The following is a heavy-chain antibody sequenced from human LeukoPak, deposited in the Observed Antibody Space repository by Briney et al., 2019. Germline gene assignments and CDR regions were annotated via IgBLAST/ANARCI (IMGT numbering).Heavy chain of an antibody. V-gene: IGHV4-59*01. CDR1: GGSISSYY. CDR3: ARESSSSWYGNWFDP. D-gene: IGHD6-13*01. CDR2: IYYSGST. J-gene: IGHJ5*02. Sequence: SETLSLTRTVSGGSISSYYWSWIRQPPGKGLEWIGYIYYSGSTNYNPSLKSRVTISVDTSKNQFSLKLSSVTAADTAVYYCARESSSSWYGNWFDPWGQGTLVTVSS.